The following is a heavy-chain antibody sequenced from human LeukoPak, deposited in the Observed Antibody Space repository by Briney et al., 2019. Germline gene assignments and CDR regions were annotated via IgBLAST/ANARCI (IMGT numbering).Heavy chain of an antibody. Sequence: PGGSLRLSCTASGFTFSNFWMGWVRQAPGKGLEWVANIKQDETEKFYLGSVKGRFTISRDNSKDTLYLQMNSLRAEDTAVYYCARNENSGWGYFDYWGQGTLVTVSS. CDR1: GFTFSNFW. D-gene: IGHD5-12*01. V-gene: IGHV3-7*03. CDR3: ARNENSGWGYFDY. CDR2: IKQDETEK. J-gene: IGHJ4*02.